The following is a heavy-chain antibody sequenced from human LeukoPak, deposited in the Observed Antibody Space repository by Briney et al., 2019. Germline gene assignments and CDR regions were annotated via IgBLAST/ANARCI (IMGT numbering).Heavy chain of an antibody. CDR2: ISAYNGNT. V-gene: IGHV1-18*01. CDR3: ASLNVRREMATEKHECIN. CDR1: GYTFTSYG. D-gene: IGHD5-24*01. J-gene: IGHJ4*02. Sequence: GASVKVSCKASGYTFTSYGISWVRQAPGQGLEWMGWISAYNGNTNYAQKLQGRVTMTTDTSTSTAYMELRSLRSDDTAVYYCASLNVRREMATEKHECINWGQGTLVTVSS.